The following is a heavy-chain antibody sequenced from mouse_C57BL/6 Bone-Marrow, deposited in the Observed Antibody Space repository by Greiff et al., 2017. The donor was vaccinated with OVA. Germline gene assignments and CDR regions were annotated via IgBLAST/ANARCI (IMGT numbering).Heavy chain of an antibody. CDR1: GYTFTSYW. J-gene: IGHJ3*01. CDR2: IDPSDSYP. Sequence: VQLQQPGAELVMPGASVKLSCKASGYTFTSYWMHWVKQRPGQGLEWIGEIDPSDSYPNYNQKFKGKSTLTVDQSSSTAYMQLSSLTSEDSAVYYCAALSRAYWGQGTLVTVSA. CDR3: AALSRAY. D-gene: IGHD6-1*01. V-gene: IGHV1-69*01.